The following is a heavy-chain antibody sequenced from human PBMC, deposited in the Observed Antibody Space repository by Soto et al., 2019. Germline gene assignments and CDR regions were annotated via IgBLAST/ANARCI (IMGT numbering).Heavy chain of an antibody. CDR1: GFTFNNFA. CDR3: ARCTLDTILSSGWCNWFGP. V-gene: IGHV3-23*01. Sequence: GGSLRLSCAASGFTFNNFAMSWVRQAPGKGLEWVSAVSGGGGDTYYADSVKGRFTISRDNFKNTLDLQMNSLRADDTAIYFCARCTLDTILSSGWCNWFGPWGQGALVTVSS. CDR2: VSGGGGDT. J-gene: IGHJ5*02. D-gene: IGHD6-19*01.